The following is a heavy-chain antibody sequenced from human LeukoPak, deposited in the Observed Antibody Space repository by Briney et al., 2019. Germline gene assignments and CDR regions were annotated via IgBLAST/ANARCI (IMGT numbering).Heavy chain of an antibody. J-gene: IGHJ6*03. D-gene: IGHD3-10*01. CDR2: MNPNSGNT. V-gene: IGHV1-8*01. CDR3: ARGVVWFGELHYYYYYMDV. Sequence: ASVKVSCKASGYTFTSYDINWVRQATGQGLEWMGWMNPNSGNTGYAQKFQGRVTMTRNTSISTAYTELSSLRSEDTAVYYCARGVVWFGELHYYYYYMDVWGKGTTVTVSS. CDR1: GYTFTSYD.